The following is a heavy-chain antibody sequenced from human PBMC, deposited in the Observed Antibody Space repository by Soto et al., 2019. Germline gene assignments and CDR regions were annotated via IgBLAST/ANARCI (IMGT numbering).Heavy chain of an antibody. CDR1: GGTFRRYT. CDR2: ITPMFGTP. Sequence: QVQLVQSGDEVKKPGSSVKVSCKASGGTFRRYTITWVRQAPGQGLEWMGGITPMFGTPNYAQKFRGRVTITADEATSTAYMELSSLRSEDTAMDFCARDGTLYDSRAYYYLYWGQGTLVTVAS. CDR3: ARDGTLYDSRAYYYLY. D-gene: IGHD3-22*01. J-gene: IGHJ4*02. V-gene: IGHV1-69*01.